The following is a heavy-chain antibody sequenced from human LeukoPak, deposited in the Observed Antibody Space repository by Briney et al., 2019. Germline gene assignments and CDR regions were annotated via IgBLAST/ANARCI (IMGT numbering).Heavy chain of an antibody. CDR3: ARDNDKVVDH. D-gene: IGHD1-1*01. CDR2: ITAYNGNR. Sequence: ASVKVSCRTSGYTFSNYGISWVRQAPGQGLEWMGWITAYNGNRLYAQRFQGRITLTTDTSTSTSYMELRSLEYDDTAIYYCARDNDKVVDHWGQGTLVTVSS. V-gene: IGHV1-18*01. CDR1: GYTFSNYG. J-gene: IGHJ4*01.